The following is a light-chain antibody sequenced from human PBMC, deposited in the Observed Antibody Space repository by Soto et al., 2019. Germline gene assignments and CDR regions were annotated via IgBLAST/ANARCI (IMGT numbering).Light chain of an antibody. Sequence: QSALTQPASVSGSPGQSITISCTGTSSDVGGYNYVSWYQQHPGKAPKLMIYDVSYGPSGVSYRLSGSKSGSTAYLTISGIQAEDEADYYCRSYTTSDTLVFGGRTKPTVL. CDR2: DVS. J-gene: IGLJ2*01. V-gene: IGLV2-14*03. CDR1: SSDVGGYNY. CDR3: RSYTTSDTLV.